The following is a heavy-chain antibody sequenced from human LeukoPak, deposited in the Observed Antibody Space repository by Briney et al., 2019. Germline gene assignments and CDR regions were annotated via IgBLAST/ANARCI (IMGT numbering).Heavy chain of an antibody. CDR2: IYSGGST. V-gene: IGHV3-53*01. D-gene: IGHD3-22*01. CDR1: GFTFSSYA. J-gene: IGHJ4*02. CDR3: ARGLYYFDTSGYLYY. Sequence: GGSLRLSCAASGFTFSSYAMSWVRQAPGKGLEWVSVIYSGGSTYYADSVKGRFTISRDNSKNTLYLQMNSLRAEDTAVYYCARGLYYFDTSGYLYYWGQATPVTVSS.